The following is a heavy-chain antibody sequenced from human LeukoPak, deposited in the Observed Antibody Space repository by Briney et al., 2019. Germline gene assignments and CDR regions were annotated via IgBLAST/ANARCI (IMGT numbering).Heavy chain of an antibody. J-gene: IGHJ6*02. CDR2: INHSGST. CDR1: GGSFSGYY. CDR3: ARLADYYDFWSGSSEVDV. V-gene: IGHV4-34*01. Sequence: SETLSLTCAVYGGSFSGYYWSWIRQPPGKGLEWIGEINHSGSTNYNPSLKSRVTISVDTSKNQFSLKLSSVTAADTAVYYCARLADYYDFWSGSSEVDVWGQGTTVTVSS. D-gene: IGHD3-3*01.